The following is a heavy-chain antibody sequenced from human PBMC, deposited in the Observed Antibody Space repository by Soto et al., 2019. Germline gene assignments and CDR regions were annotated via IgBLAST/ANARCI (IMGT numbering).Heavy chain of an antibody. CDR1: RGSFSSGAYS. J-gene: IGHJ4*01. Sequence: PSETLSLTCAVSRGSFSSGAYSWSWIRQPPGEGLQWIGYIYHSGSTYYNPSLKTRVTMSVDRSNNQFSLMLNSVTAADTAVYYCARAFSSGYFDYWGHGTLVT. D-gene: IGHD3-22*01. CDR2: IYHSGST. CDR3: ARAFSSGYFDY. V-gene: IGHV4-30-2*01.